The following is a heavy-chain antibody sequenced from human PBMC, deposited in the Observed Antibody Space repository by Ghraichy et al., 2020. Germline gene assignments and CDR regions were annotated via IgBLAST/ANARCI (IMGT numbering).Heavy chain of an antibody. J-gene: IGHJ4*02. V-gene: IGHV3-74*01. CDR1: GFTFSNYW. D-gene: IGHD2-15*01. CDR3: AREYCRGGRCYFGTGGSHFDY. CDR2: IKSDGSST. Sequence: GGSLRLSCAASGFTFSNYWMHWVRQAPGKGLVWVSRIKSDGSSTIYADSVKGRFTISRDNAKNTLYLQMNSLRAEDTAVYYCAREYCRGGRCYFGTGGSHFDYWGQGSLVNVSS.